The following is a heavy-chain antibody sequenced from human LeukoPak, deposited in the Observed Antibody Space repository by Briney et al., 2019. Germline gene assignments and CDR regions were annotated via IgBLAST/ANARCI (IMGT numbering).Heavy chain of an antibody. CDR1: GFTFSSYA. CDR3: AKGRPCSSTSCYGSYFDY. CDR2: ISGSGGST. Sequence: TGGSLRLSCAASGFTFSSYAMSWVRQAPGKGLEWVSAISGSGGSTYYADSVKGRFTISRDNSKNTLYLQMNSLRAEDTAVYYCAKGRPCSSTSCYGSYFDYWGQGTLVTVSS. V-gene: IGHV3-23*01. J-gene: IGHJ4*02. D-gene: IGHD2-2*01.